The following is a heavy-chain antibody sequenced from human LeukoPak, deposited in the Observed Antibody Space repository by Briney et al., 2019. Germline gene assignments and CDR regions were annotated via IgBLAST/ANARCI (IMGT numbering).Heavy chain of an antibody. D-gene: IGHD2-8*01. V-gene: IGHV3-23*01. Sequence: TGGSLRLSCAASGFTFSSYAMSWVRQAPGEGLEWVSAISGSGGSTYYADSVKGRFTISRDNSKNTLYLQMNSLRAEDTAVYYCANLNSLRILYPGGPYYFDYWGQGTLVTVSS. CDR1: GFTFSSYA. CDR3: ANLNSLRILYPGGPYYFDY. J-gene: IGHJ4*02. CDR2: ISGSGGST.